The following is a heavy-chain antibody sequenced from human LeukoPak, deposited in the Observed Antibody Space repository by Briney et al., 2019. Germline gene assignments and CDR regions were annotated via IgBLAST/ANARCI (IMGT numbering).Heavy chain of an antibody. CDR2: IYYSGST. J-gene: IGHJ6*03. Sequence: PSETLSLTCTVSGGSINSSPYYWGWIRQPPGKGLEWIGSIYYSGSTYYNPSLKSRVTISVDTSKNRFSLKLSSVTAADTAVYYCARFSQVRFSQNMDVWGKGTTVTVSS. D-gene: IGHD3-3*01. V-gene: IGHV4-39*01. CDR1: GGSINSSPYY. CDR3: ARFSQVRFSQNMDV.